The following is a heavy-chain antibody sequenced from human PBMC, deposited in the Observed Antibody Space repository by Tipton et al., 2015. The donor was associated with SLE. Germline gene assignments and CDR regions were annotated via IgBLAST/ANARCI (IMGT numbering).Heavy chain of an antibody. Sequence: TLSLTCTVSGGSISSGGYYWSWIRQHPGKDLEWIGYIYYSGNTYYNPSLKSRVTISIDTSKNQFSLKLSSVTAADTAVYYCARALQSYFDYWGQGTLVTVSS. V-gene: IGHV4-31*03. CDR1: GGSISSGGYY. J-gene: IGHJ4*02. CDR2: IYYSGNT. CDR3: ARALQSYFDY.